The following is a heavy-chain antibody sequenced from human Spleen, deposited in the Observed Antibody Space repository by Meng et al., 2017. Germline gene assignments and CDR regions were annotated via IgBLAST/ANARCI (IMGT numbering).Heavy chain of an antibody. CDR3: AGDYGDSLYYYYGMDV. CDR2: INHSGST. D-gene: IGHD4-17*01. J-gene: IGHJ6*02. Sequence: SETLSLTCAVYGGSFSGYYWSWIRQPPGKGLEWIGEINHSGSTNYNPSLKSRVTISVDTSKNQFSLKLSSVTAADTAVYYCAGDYGDSLYYYYGMDVWGQGTTVTVSS. CDR1: GGSFSGYY. V-gene: IGHV4-34*01.